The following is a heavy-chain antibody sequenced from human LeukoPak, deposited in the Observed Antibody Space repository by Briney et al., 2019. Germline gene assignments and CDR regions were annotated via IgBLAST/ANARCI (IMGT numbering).Heavy chain of an antibody. D-gene: IGHD3-22*01. CDR2: IYHSGST. CDR3: ASDSSGYYYFLY. J-gene: IGHJ4*02. Sequence: SETLSLTCAVSGDSVSSGYYWGWIRQPPGEGLEWIGSIYHSGSTYYNPSLKSRVTISVDTSKNQFSLRLRSVTAADTDVYYCASDSSGYYYFLYWGQGTLVTVSS. V-gene: IGHV4-38-2*01. CDR1: GDSVSSGYY.